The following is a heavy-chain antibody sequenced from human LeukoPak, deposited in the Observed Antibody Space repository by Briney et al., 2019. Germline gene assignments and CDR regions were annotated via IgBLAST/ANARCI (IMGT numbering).Heavy chain of an antibody. CDR3: AAYGSGSYWGGWFDP. CDR2: IKQDGSEK. J-gene: IGHJ5*02. D-gene: IGHD3-10*01. CDR1: GFTFSSYW. Sequence: GGSLRLSCAAAGFTFSSYWMSWVRQAPGKGLEWVANIKQDGSEKYYVDSVKGRFTISRDNAKNSLYLQMNSLRAEDTAVYYCAAYGSGSYWGGWFDPWGQGTLVTVSS. V-gene: IGHV3-7*01.